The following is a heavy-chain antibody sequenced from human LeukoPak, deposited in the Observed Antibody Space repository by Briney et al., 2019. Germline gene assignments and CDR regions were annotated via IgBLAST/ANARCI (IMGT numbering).Heavy chain of an antibody. CDR3: ARASGSYYVNYFDY. D-gene: IGHD1-26*01. V-gene: IGHV1-2*02. CDR2: INPNSGGT. CDR1: GYTFTGYY. J-gene: IGHJ4*02. Sequence: ASVKVSCKASGYTFTGYYMHWVRQAPGQGLEWMGWINPNSGGTNYAQKFQGRVTMTRDTSISTAYMELSRLRSDDTAVYYCARASGSYYVNYFDYWGQGTLVTVSS.